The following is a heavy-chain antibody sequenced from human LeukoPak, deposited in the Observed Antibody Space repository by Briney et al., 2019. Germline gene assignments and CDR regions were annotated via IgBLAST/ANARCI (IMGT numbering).Heavy chain of an antibody. J-gene: IGHJ4*02. Sequence: SETLSLTCVVSGYSISSGYYWGWIRQPPGKGLEGIGNVYQIGSTYYHPSLTSRVTISIDTSKNQFSLKLNSVTAADTAVYYCARGLSMVRGVTPDYWGQGTLVTVSS. CDR2: VYQIGST. CDR1: GYSISSGYY. D-gene: IGHD3-10*01. V-gene: IGHV4-38-2*01. CDR3: ARGLSMVRGVTPDY.